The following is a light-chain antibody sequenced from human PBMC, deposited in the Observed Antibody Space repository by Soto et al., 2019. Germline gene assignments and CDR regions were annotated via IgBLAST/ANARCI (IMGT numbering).Light chain of an antibody. CDR2: EGS. V-gene: IGLV2-23*01. Sequence: QSALTQPASVSGSPGQSITLSCTGTSSDVGSYNLVSWYQQHPGKAPKLMIYEGSKRPSGVSNRFSGSKSGNTASLTIYGLQAEDEADYYCCSYAGSSTDVVFGGGTKVTVL. J-gene: IGLJ2*01. CDR1: SSDVGSYNL. CDR3: CSYAGSSTDVV.